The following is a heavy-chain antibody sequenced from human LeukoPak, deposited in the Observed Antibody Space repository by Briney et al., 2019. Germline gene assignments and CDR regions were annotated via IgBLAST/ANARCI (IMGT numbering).Heavy chain of an antibody. V-gene: IGHV3-30-3*01. D-gene: IGHD2-21*02. J-gene: IGHJ6*02. CDR3: ARVGIVVVTYGMDV. CDR2: ISYDGSNK. Sequence: GRSLRLSCAASGFTFSSCAMHWVRQAPGKGLEWVAVISYDGSNKYYADSVKGRFTISRDNSKNTLYLQMNSLRAEDTAVYYCARVGIVVVTYGMDVWGQGTTVTVSS. CDR1: GFTFSSCA.